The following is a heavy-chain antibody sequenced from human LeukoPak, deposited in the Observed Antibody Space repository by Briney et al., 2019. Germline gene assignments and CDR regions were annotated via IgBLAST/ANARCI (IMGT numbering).Heavy chain of an antibody. D-gene: IGHD5/OR15-5a*01. CDR3: ATLVSTRYYFDY. CDR2: IYHSGST. CDR1: GYSINNGYY. J-gene: IGHJ4*02. Sequence: SETLSLTCTVSGYSINNGYYWAWIRQPPGKGLQWIGSIYHSGSTYYNPSLKSRVTISMDTSKNQFSLKLSSVTAADTAVYFCATLVSTRYYFDYWGQGTLVTVSS. V-gene: IGHV4-38-2*02.